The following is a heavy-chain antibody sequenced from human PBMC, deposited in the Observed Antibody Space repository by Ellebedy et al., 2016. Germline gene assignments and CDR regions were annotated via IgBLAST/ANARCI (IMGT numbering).Heavy chain of an antibody. V-gene: IGHV1-3*01. J-gene: IGHJ6*02. CDR1: GYTFTSYA. CDR3: ASSQLELLQGDYYYYGMDV. D-gene: IGHD1-7*01. CDR2: INAGNGNT. Sequence: ASVKVSCKASGYTFTSYAMHCLRQALAQRLEWMGWINAGNGNTKYSQRFQGRGTITRDTSASTAYMELSSLRSEDTAVYYCASSQLELLQGDYYYYGMDVWGQGTTVTVSS.